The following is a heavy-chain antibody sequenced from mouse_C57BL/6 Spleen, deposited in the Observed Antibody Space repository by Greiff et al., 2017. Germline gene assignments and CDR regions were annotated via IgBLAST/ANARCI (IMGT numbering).Heavy chain of an antibody. CDR2: IDPSDSET. V-gene: IGHV1-52*01. CDR1: GYTFTSYW. Sequence: HVQLQQPGAELVRPGSSVKLSCTASGYTFTSYWMHWVKQRPIQGLEWIGNIDPSDSETHYTHKFKDKATLTVDKSSSTAYMQLSSLTSEDSAVDYCARRSGSSYWYFDYWGQGTTLTVSA. D-gene: IGHD1-1*01. CDR3: ARRSGSSYWYFDY. J-gene: IGHJ2*01.